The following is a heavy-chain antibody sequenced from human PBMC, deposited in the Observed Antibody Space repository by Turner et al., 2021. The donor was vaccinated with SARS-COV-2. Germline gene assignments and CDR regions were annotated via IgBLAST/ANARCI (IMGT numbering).Heavy chain of an antibody. J-gene: IGHJ4*02. CDR1: GYNFTGYY. CDR3: ARFSEY. Sequence: QVQSVQSGAEVKKPGASVRVSCKTSGYNFTGYYMHWVRQAPGQGLEWMGWINPSSGDEMSARQFQGRLTIASDTSMTTVYMHRSGLTFDDTAVYYCARFSEYWGQGTLVAVSS. V-gene: IGHV1-2*02. CDR2: INPSSGDE.